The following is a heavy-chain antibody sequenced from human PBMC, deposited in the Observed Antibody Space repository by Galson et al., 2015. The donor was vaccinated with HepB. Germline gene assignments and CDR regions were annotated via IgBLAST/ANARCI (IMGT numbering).Heavy chain of an antibody. CDR3: ARDLYCSSTSCYEGRYYFGMDV. CDR1: GYTFTDYA. V-gene: IGHV7-4-1*02. Sequence: SVKVSCKASGYTFTDYAMNWVRQAPGQGLEWMGWINTNTGDPTYAQGSTGRFVFSLDTSVSAAYLQISSLEAEDTAVYYCARDLYCSSTSCYEGRYYFGMDVWGQGTTVTVSS. CDR2: INTNTGDP. D-gene: IGHD2-2*01. J-gene: IGHJ6*02.